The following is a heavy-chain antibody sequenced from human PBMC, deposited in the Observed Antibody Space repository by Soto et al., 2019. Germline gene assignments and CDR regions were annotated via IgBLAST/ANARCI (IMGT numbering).Heavy chain of an antibody. V-gene: IGHV3-48*01. J-gene: IGHJ4*02. CDR1: GFTFSSYS. D-gene: IGHD3-22*01. CDR2: ISSSSSTI. Sequence: GGSLRLSCAASGFTFSSYSMNWVRQAPGKGLEWVSYISSSSSTIYYADSVKGRFTISRDNAKNSLYLQMNSLRAEDTAVYYCARAPYYYDSSGYWAYWGREPWSPSPQ. CDR3: ARAPYYYDSSGYWAY.